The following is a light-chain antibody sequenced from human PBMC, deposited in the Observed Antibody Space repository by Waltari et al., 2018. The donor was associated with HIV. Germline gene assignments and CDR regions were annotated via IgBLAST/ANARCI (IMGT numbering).Light chain of an antibody. CDR1: TSNIGSNP. J-gene: IGLJ3*02. CDR3: AAWDDRLGGAWV. V-gene: IGLV1-44*01. CDR2: SND. Sequence: QSVLTQPPSASGTPGQRVSISCSGSTSNIGSNPVNWYQQLTGTAPKLLIYSNDQRPSGVPDRFSGSKSGTSASLAINGLQSEDGADYYCAAWDDRLGGAWVFGGGTKLTVL.